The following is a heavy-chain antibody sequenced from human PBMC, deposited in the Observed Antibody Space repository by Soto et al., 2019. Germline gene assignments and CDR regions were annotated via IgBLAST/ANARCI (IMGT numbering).Heavy chain of an antibody. V-gene: IGHV1-2*02. CDR2: INPNSGGT. CDR1: GYTSTGYY. D-gene: IGHD3-3*01. CDR3: ARESIFGVLISYGMDV. J-gene: IGHJ6*02. Sequence: GASVKVSCKASGYTSTGYYMHWVRQAPGQGLEWMGWINPNSGGTNYAQKFQGRVTMTRDTSISTAYMELSRLRSDDTAVYYCARESIFGVLISYGMDVWGQGTTVTVSS.